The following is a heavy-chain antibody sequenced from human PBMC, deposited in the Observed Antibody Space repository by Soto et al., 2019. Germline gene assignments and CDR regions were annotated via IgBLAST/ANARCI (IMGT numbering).Heavy chain of an antibody. V-gene: IGHV3-23*01. CDR1: GFTFSSYA. D-gene: IGHD2-2*01. J-gene: IGHJ6*02. CDR3: AKSGVVVPADYYYYGMDV. CDR2: ISGSGGST. Sequence: GGSLRLSCAASGFTFSSYAMSWVRQAPVKGLEWVSAISGSGGSTYYADSVKGRFTISRDNSKNTLYLQMNSLRAEDKAVYYCAKSGVVVPADYYYYGMDVWGQGTTVTVSS.